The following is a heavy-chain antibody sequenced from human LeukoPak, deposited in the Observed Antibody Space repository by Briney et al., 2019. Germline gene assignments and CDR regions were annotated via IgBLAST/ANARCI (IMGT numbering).Heavy chain of an antibody. CDR1: GGSFSGYY. Sequence: SETLSLTCAVYGGSFSGYYWSWIRQPPGKGLEWIGEINHSGSTNYNPSLKSRVTISVDTSKNQFSLKLSSVTAADTAVYYCARGPGSLRLLFDYWGQGTLVTVSS. D-gene: IGHD1-26*01. V-gene: IGHV4-34*01. J-gene: IGHJ4*02. CDR3: ARGPGSLRLLFDY. CDR2: INHSGST.